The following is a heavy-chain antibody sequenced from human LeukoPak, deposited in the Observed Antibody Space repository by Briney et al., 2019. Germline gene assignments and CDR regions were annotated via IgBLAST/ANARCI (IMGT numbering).Heavy chain of an antibody. CDR2: VSWNSVHI. CDR3: AREGGYCSGGSCYGVRYFDY. D-gene: IGHD2-15*01. CDR1: GFTFGSSA. Sequence: PGGSLRLSCAASGFTFGSSAMHWVRQAPGKGLEWVSTVSWNSVHIDYADSVKGRFTISRDNSKNTLYLQMNSLRAEDTAVYYCAREGGYCSGGSCYGVRYFDYWGQGTLVTVSS. J-gene: IGHJ4*02. V-gene: IGHV3-9*01.